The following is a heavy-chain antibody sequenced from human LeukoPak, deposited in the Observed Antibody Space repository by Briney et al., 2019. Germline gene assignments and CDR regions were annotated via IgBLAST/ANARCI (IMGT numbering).Heavy chain of an antibody. D-gene: IGHD2-15*01. Sequence: PGGSLRLSCAASGFTFCNYGIHWVRQAPGKGLEWVAVISYDGNNKYYADSVKGRFTISRDNSKNTLFLQMNSLRAEDTAVYYCAKGVDYCSGGSCPADYWGPGTLVTVSS. J-gene: IGHJ4*02. CDR1: GFTFCNYG. CDR2: ISYDGNNK. CDR3: AKGVDYCSGGSCPADY. V-gene: IGHV3-30*18.